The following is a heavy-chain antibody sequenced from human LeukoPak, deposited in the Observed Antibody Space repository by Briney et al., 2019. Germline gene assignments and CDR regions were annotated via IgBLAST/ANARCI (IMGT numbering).Heavy chain of an antibody. J-gene: IGHJ4*02. CDR2: IRSKAYGGTT. Sequence: PGGSLRLSCTASGFTFGDYALSWFRQAPGKGLEWVGFIRSKAYGGTTEYAASVKGRLTISRDDSKSIAYLQMNSLKTEDTAVYYCTRDRDDSSGYYSDYWGQGTLVTVSS. D-gene: IGHD3-22*01. CDR3: TRDRDDSSGYYSDY. V-gene: IGHV3-49*03. CDR1: GFTFGDYA.